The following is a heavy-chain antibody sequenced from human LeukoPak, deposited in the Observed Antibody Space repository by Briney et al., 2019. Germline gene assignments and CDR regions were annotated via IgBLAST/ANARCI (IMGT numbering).Heavy chain of an antibody. D-gene: IGHD3-22*01. J-gene: IGHJ4*02. V-gene: IGHV3-21*01. CDR1: GFTFSSYS. CDR2: ISSSSSYI. Sequence: GGSLRLSCAASGFTFSSYSMNWVRQAPGKGLEWVSSISSSSSYIYYADSVKGRFTISRDNAKNSLYLQMSSLRAEDTAVYYCARALYYYDSSGYYSYGLWGQGTLVTVSS. CDR3: ARALYYYDSSGYYSYGL.